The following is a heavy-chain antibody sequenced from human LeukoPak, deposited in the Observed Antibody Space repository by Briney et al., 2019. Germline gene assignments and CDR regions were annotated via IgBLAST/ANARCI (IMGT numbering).Heavy chain of an antibody. Sequence: PGGSLRLSCAASGFTFSSYSMNWVRQAPGKGLEWVSCISSSSSTIYYADSVKGRFTISRDNAKNSLYLQMNSLRAEDTAVYYCARQAGRKPLDYWGQGTLVTVSS. V-gene: IGHV3-48*01. CDR1: GFTFSSYS. J-gene: IGHJ4*02. CDR3: ARQAGRKPLDY. CDR2: ISSSSSTI.